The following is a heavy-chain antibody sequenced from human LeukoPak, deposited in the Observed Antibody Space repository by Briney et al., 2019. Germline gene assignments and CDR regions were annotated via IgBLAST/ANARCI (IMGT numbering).Heavy chain of an antibody. J-gene: IGHJ6*02. V-gene: IGHV3-53*01. CDR3: ARHRVSLVRGVSPYYYYGMDV. CDR2: IYAGGST. D-gene: IGHD3-10*01. Sequence: GGSLRLSCVVSGATVNSNYMSWVRQAPGKGLEWVSVIYAGGSTYYADSVKGRFTISRDISKNTLYLKMNSLRAEDTAVYYCARHRVSLVRGVSPYYYYGMDVWGQGTTVTVSS. CDR1: GATVNSNY.